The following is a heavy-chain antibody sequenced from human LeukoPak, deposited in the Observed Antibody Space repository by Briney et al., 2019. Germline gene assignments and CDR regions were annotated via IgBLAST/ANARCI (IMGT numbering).Heavy chain of an antibody. CDR3: AKLRMANSSSWRIDI. D-gene: IGHD6-13*01. Sequence: PGGSLRLSCTASGFTFSSYGMHWVRQAPGKGLEWVAFIRYDGSNKYYADSVKGRFTISRDNSKNTLYLQMNSLRAEDTAVYYCAKLRMANSSSWRIDIWGQGTMVTVPS. CDR2: IRYDGSNK. V-gene: IGHV3-30*02. J-gene: IGHJ3*02. CDR1: GFTFSSYG.